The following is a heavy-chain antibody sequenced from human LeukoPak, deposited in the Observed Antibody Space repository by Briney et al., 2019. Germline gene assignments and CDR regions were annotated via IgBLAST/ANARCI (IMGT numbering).Heavy chain of an antibody. J-gene: IGHJ4*02. V-gene: IGHV2-70*01. D-gene: IGHD1-1*01. CDR3: ARTTFARIRFDY. CDR1: GFSLSSSGMT. CDR2: IDWDDDK. Sequence: SGPTLVNHTQTLTLTCTFSGFSLSSSGMTVSWIRQPPGKALEWLALIDWDDDKYYSTSLKTRLTISKDTSKNQVVLRMTNMDPVDTATYYCARTTFARIRFDYWGQGILVTVSS.